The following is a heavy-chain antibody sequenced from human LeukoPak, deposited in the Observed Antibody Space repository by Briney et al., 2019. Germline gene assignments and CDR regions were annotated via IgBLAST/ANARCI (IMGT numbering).Heavy chain of an antibody. V-gene: IGHV1-18*01. D-gene: IGHD2-2*01. J-gene: IGHJ1*01. Sequence: ASVKVSCKASGYTFTSYGISWVRQAPGQGLEWMGWISAYNGNTDYAQKLQGRVTMTTDTSTSSAYMELSSLRSEDTAVYYCARGPLYCSSTSCYGYFQHWGQGTLVTVSS. CDR1: GYTFTSYG. CDR3: ARGPLYCSSTSCYGYFQH. CDR2: ISAYNGNT.